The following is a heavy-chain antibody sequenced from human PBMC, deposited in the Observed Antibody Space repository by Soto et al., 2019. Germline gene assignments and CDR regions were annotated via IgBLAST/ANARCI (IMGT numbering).Heavy chain of an antibody. CDR1: GGSITTGGRY. Sequence: QVRLQEWGPGLVKPSQTLSLKCSVSGGSITTGGRYWSWIRQLPGKGLEWIGDIYYSGNTYYNASRQSRVTISVEAALNQFALKLSSVPAADTAVYYCAQALVFSGGDGFDIWGQGRLVTVSS. CDR3: AQALVFSGGDGFDI. J-gene: IGHJ3*02. D-gene: IGHD2-8*02. CDR2: IYYSGNT. V-gene: IGHV4-31*02.